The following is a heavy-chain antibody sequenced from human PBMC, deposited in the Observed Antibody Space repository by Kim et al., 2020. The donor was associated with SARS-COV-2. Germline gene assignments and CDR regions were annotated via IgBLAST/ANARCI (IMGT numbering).Heavy chain of an antibody. Sequence: GGSLRLSCAASGFTFSAYGMHWVRQAPGKGLEWVAVISYDGSNKYYADSVKGRFTISRDSSKNTLYLQMNSLRAEDTAVYYCAKTQGGNYFNAFDIWGQGTMVTVSS. J-gene: IGHJ3*02. D-gene: IGHD1-26*01. CDR3: AKTQGGNYFNAFDI. V-gene: IGHV3-30*18. CDR1: GFTFSAYG. CDR2: ISYDGSNK.